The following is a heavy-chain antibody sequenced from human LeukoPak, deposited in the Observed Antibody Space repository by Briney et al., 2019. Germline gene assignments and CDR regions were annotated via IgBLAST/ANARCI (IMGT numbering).Heavy chain of an antibody. CDR2: IWYDGSNK. J-gene: IGHJ4*02. Sequence: PGGSLRLSCAASGFTFSSYGMHWVRQAPGKGLEWVAVIWYDGSNKYYADSVKGRFIISRDNSKNTLYLQMNSLRAEDTAVYYCARDLSSGYYYPADYWGQGTLVTVSS. D-gene: IGHD3-22*01. CDR3: ARDLSSGYYYPADY. CDR1: GFTFSSYG. V-gene: IGHV3-33*01.